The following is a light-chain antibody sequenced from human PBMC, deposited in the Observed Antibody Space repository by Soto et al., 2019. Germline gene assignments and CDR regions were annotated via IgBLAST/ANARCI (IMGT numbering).Light chain of an antibody. Sequence: EIVLTQSPATLSLSPGEGVTLSCRASQSVDNYLAWYQQKPGQAPRLLIYDASNRAAGVPARFSGSGSGTDFTLTISSLDPDDFAVYYCQQRANGPRTFGQGTKVEIK. J-gene: IGKJ1*01. V-gene: IGKV3-11*01. CDR3: QQRANGPRT. CDR1: QSVDNY. CDR2: DAS.